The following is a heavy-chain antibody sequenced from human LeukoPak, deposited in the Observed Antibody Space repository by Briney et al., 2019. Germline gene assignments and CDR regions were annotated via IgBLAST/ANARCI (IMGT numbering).Heavy chain of an antibody. CDR1: GFTFSTYA. Sequence: WGSLRLSCAASGFTFSTYAMNWVRQAPGKGLEWVSGISASGGSTYYADSVKGRFTISRDNSKNTVFLQMNSLRAEDTAIYYCAKDADVVVPEYFQYWGQGTLVTVSS. V-gene: IGHV3-23*01. CDR2: ISASGGST. D-gene: IGHD2-15*01. J-gene: IGHJ1*01. CDR3: AKDADVVVPEYFQY.